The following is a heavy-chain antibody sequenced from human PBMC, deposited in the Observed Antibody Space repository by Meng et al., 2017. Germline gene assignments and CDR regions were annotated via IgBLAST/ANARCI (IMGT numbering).Heavy chain of an antibody. CDR3: ARVTSSYYFDY. CDR1: GGSISSGGYY. D-gene: IGHD2/OR15-2a*01. Sequence: QVQPQEAGPGLVKPSQTLSLTCTVSGGSISSGGYYWSWIRQHPGKGLEWIGYIYYSGSTYYNPSLKSLVTISVDTSKNQFSLKLSSVTAADTAVYYCARVTSSYYFDYWGQGTLVTVSS. CDR2: IYYSGST. V-gene: IGHV4-31*01. J-gene: IGHJ4*02.